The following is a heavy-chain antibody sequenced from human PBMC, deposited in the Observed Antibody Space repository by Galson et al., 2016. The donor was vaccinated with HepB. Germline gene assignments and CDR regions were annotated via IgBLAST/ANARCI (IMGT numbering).Heavy chain of an antibody. V-gene: IGHV3-7*03. CDR3: ARASGNPSHFDL. CDR1: GFTFTTYW. D-gene: IGHD3-10*01. CDR2: IKQDGSEK. J-gene: IGHJ4*02. Sequence: SLRLSCAASGFTFTTYWMSWVRQAPGKGLEWVANIKQDGSEKYYVDSVKGRFTISRDNAKNSLYLQMNSLRAADTAVYYCARASGNPSHFDLWGQGTLVTVSS.